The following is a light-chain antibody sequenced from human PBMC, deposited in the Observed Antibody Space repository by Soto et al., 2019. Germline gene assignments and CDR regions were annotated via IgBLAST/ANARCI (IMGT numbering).Light chain of an antibody. V-gene: IGKV1-5*03. J-gene: IGKJ1*01. CDR2: KAS. CDR1: QSISAW. CDR3: QQYETYLKT. Sequence: DIQMTQSPSTLSASVGDRVTITCRASQSISAWLAWYQQKPGKAPRLLIYKASTLEIGVPSRFSGSGSGTEFTLTISRVQPEDFATYYCQQYETYLKTFGQGTKVDIK.